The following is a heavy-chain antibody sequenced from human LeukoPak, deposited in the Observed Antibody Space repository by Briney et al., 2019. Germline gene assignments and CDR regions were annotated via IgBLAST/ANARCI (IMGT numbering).Heavy chain of an antibody. CDR2: IYYSGST. V-gene: IGHV4-59*01. CDR1: GGSISSYY. Sequence: SETLSLTCTVSGGSISSYYWSWIRQPPGKGLEWIGYIYYSGSTNYNPSLKSRVTISVDTSKNQFSLKLSSVTAADTAVYYCARLSMVRGVIIDYWGQGTLVTVSS. D-gene: IGHD3-10*01. CDR3: ARLSMVRGVIIDY. J-gene: IGHJ4*02.